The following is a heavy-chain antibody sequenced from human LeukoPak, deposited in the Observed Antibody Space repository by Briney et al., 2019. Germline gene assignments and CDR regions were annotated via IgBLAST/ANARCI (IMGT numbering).Heavy chain of an antibody. CDR3: ARALRYFDWLSTSPEYNWFDP. D-gene: IGHD3-9*01. Sequence: PGGSLRLSCAASGFTFSSYGMHWVRQAPGKGLEWVAVIWYDGSNKYYADSVKGRFTISRDNAKNSRYLQMNSLRAEDTAVYYCARALRYFDWLSTSPEYNWFDPWGQGTLVTVSS. CDR2: IWYDGSNK. CDR1: GFTFSSYG. V-gene: IGHV3-33*01. J-gene: IGHJ5*02.